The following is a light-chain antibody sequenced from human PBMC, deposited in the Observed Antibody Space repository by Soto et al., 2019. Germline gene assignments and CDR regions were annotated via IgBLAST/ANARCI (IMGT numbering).Light chain of an antibody. J-gene: IGKJ4*01. V-gene: IGKV1-6*01. CDR3: LQDYNSPVT. CDR2: TTS. Sequence: AIQMTQSPSSLSASVGDRVTITCRASQGIRNDLNWYQQKPGKAPKLLIYTTSSLHTGVPSRFSGSGSGTDFTLTISSLQPEDFATYYCLQDYNSPVTFGGGTKVEIK. CDR1: QGIRND.